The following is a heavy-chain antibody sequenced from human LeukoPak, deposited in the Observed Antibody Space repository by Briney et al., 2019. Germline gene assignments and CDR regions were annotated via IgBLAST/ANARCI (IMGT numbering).Heavy chain of an antibody. V-gene: IGHV4-59*01. CDR3: ARGPYNGSWRQFDY. Sequence: SETLSLTCAVYGGSFSGYYWSWIRQPPGKGLEWIGYIYYSGSTNYNPSLKSRVTISVDTSKNQFSLKLSSVTAADTAVYYCARGPYNGSWRQFDYWGQGTLVTVSS. J-gene: IGHJ4*02. D-gene: IGHD3-10*01. CDR1: GGSFSGYY. CDR2: IYYSGST.